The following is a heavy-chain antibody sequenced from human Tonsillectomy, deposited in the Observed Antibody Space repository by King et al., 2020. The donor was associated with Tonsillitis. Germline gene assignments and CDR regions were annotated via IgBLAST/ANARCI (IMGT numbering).Heavy chain of an antibody. CDR1: GGSISSGGYS. V-gene: IGHV4-30-2*01. J-gene: IGHJ2*01. CDR3: ARDSMGSYGDYAKRYFDL. CDR2: IYHSGST. D-gene: IGHD4-17*01. Sequence: QLQESGSGLVKPSQTLSLTCAVSGGSISSGGYSWRWIRQPPGKGLEWIGYIYHSGSTYYNPSLKSRVTISVDRSKNQFSLKLSSVTAADTAVYYCARDSMGSYGDYAKRYFDLWGRGTLVTVSS.